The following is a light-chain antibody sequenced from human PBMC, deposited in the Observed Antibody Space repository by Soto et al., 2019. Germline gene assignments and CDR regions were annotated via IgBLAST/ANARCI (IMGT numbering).Light chain of an antibody. Sequence: DFLMTQSPSSLSASVGDRVTVTCRASQSISSYLNWYQQKPGKAPKLLIYAASSLQSGVPSRFSGSGSGTDFTLTISSLQPEDFATYYCQQSYSTMYTFGQGTKLEIK. V-gene: IGKV1-39*01. CDR1: QSISSY. CDR2: AAS. J-gene: IGKJ2*01. CDR3: QQSYSTMYT.